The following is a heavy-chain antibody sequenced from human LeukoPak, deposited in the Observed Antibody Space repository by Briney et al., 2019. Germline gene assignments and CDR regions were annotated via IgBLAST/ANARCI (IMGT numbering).Heavy chain of an antibody. Sequence: ASVTVSCKASGGTFSSYAISWVRQAPGQGLEWMGGIIPIFGTANYAQKFQGRVTITADKSTSTAYMELSSLRSEDTAVYYCARRAAAGPEFDYWGQGTLVTVSS. CDR2: IIPIFGTA. J-gene: IGHJ4*02. CDR3: ARRAAAGPEFDY. V-gene: IGHV1-69*06. CDR1: GGTFSSYA. D-gene: IGHD6-13*01.